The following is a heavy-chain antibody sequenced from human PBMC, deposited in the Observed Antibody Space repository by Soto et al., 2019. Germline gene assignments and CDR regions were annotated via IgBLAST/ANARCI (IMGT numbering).Heavy chain of an antibody. CDR2: INAGNGNT. CDR3: ARAKYIVVVPAAPPDGGNYFDY. Sequence: ASVKVSCKASGYTFTSYAMHWVRQAPGQRLEWMGWINAGNGNTKYSQKFQGRVTITRDTSASTAYMELSSLRSEDTAVYYCARAKYIVVVPAAPPDGGNYFDYWGQGTLVTVSS. J-gene: IGHJ4*02. D-gene: IGHD2-2*01. CDR1: GYTFTSYA. V-gene: IGHV1-3*01.